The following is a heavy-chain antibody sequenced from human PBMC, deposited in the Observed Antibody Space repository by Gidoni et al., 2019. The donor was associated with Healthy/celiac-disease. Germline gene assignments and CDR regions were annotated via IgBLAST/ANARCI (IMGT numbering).Heavy chain of an antibody. Sequence: HLQLQESGPGLVQPSGTLSLTCTGARCSVSSRSYYWGLIRQPPGQGLEWIGSIYARGSTYYNPALKSRVTISVDTSTNQSSLKLSSVTAADTAVYYCARSWVGEANWFDSWGQGTLVTVSS. CDR3: ARSWVGEANWFDS. D-gene: IGHD3-10*01. J-gene: IGHJ5*01. V-gene: IGHV4-39*07. CDR1: RCSVSSRSYY. CDR2: IYARGST.